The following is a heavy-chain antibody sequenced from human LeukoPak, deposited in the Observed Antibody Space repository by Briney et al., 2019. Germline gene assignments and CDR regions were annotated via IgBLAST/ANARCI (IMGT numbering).Heavy chain of an antibody. CDR2: ISYDGSNK. D-gene: IGHD6-13*01. CDR1: GFTFSSYG. Sequence: GRSLRLSCAASGFTFSSYGMHWVRQAPGMGLEWVAVISYDGSNKYYADSVKGRFTISRDNSKNTLYLQMNSLRAEDTAVYYCAKAPSSRIAAAGTYAFDIWGQGTMVTVSS. J-gene: IGHJ3*02. CDR3: AKAPSSRIAAAGTYAFDI. V-gene: IGHV3-30*18.